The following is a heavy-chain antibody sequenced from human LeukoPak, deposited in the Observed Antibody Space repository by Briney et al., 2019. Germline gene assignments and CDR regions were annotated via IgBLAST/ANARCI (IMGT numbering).Heavy chain of an antibody. D-gene: IGHD3-3*01. J-gene: IGHJ6*02. CDR3: ARFYYDFWSGYYYGMDV. Sequence: SETLSITCTVSGGSISSYYWSWIRQPPGKGLEWIGYIYYSGSTNYNPSLKSRVTISVDTSKNQFSLKLSSVTAADTAVYYCARFYYDFWSGYYYGMDVWGQGTTVTVSS. V-gene: IGHV4-59*01. CDR2: IYYSGST. CDR1: GGSISSYY.